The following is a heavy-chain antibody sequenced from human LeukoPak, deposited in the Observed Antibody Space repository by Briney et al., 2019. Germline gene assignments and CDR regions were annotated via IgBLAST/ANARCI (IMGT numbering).Heavy chain of an antibody. Sequence: ASVKVSCKASGYTFTGYYMHWVRQAPGQGLEWVGWINPNSGGTNYAQKFQGRVTMTRDTSISTAYMELSRLRSDDTAVYYCARDSGSYSTEGDFDYWGQGTLVTVSS. CDR1: GYTFTGYY. CDR2: INPNSGGT. D-gene: IGHD1-26*01. J-gene: IGHJ4*02. V-gene: IGHV1-2*02. CDR3: ARDSGSYSTEGDFDY.